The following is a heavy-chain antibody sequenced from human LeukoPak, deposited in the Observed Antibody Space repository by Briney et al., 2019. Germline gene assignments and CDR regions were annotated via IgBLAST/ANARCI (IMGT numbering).Heavy chain of an antibody. CDR1: GVSITSYY. D-gene: IGHD4-17*01. Sequence: SETLSLTCTVSGVSITSYYWSWIRQPPGKGLEWIGYIFHSGSTNYNPSLKSRVSISMDTSKNHFSLKVNSVTAADTAVYYCARGSVTPDFWGRGTLVTVS. CDR3: ARGSVTPDF. J-gene: IGHJ4*02. V-gene: IGHV4-59*01. CDR2: IFHSGST.